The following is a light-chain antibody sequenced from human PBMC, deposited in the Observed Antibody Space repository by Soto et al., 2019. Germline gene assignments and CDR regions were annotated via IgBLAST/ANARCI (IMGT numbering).Light chain of an antibody. J-gene: IGKJ1*01. V-gene: IGKV3-15*01. CDR2: GAS. CDR3: QQYNSWPT. Sequence: EIVMTQSPATLSVSPGERATLSCRASQSVTNNLAWYQQKPGQAPRLLIYGASTRATGIPARFSGSGSGTEFALTISSLQSEDFAVYYCQQYNSWPTFGQGTKVDIK. CDR1: QSVTNN.